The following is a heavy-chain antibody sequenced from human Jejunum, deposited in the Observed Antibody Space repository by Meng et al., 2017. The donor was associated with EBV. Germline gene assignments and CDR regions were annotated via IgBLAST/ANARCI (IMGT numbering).Heavy chain of an antibody. D-gene: IGHD1-1*01. CDR2: IGTAGDT. Sequence: EVHLVESGGGLVQPGGSLRLSCAASGFTFSSYDMHWVHQATGKGLEWVSGIGTAGDTYYLGSVKGRFTISRENAKNSLYLQMNSLGVGDTAVYYCARGSGTTRHYWGQGTLVTVSS. J-gene: IGHJ4*02. V-gene: IGHV3-13*01. CDR1: GFTFSSYD. CDR3: ARGSGTTRHY.